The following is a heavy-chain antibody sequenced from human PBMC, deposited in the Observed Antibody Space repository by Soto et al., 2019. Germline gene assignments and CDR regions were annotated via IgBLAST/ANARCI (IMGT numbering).Heavy chain of an antibody. CDR3: AAYPVLGYCTNGVCYTTGPFDY. D-gene: IGHD2-8*01. V-gene: IGHV1-24*01. CDR1: GDTLTELS. J-gene: IGHJ4*02. CDR2: FDPEDGET. Sequence: ASVKVSCKVSGDTLTELSMHWVRQAPGKGLEWMGGFDPEDGETIYAQKFQGRVTMTEDTSTDTAYMELSSLRSEDTAVYYCAAYPVLGYCTNGVCYTTGPFDYWGQGTLVTVSS.